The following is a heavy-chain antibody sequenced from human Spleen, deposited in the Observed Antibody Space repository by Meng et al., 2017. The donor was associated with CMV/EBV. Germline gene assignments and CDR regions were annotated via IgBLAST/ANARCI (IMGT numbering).Heavy chain of an antibody. V-gene: IGHV3-7*01. CDR1: GHPITTYY. CDR3: AKVGSSTRLERD. D-gene: IGHD1-1*01. Sequence: ETLSLTCSVSGHPITTYYMSWVRQAPGKGLEWVANIKEDGTEKNYVDSVKGRFTISRDNVKNSVYLQMNSLRADDTAVYYCAKVGSSTRLERDWGQGTLVTVSS. J-gene: IGHJ4*02. CDR2: IKEDGTEK.